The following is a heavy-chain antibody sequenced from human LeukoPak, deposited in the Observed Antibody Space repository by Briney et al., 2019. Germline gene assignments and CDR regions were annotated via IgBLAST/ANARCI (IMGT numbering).Heavy chain of an antibody. CDR3: ARDRTRNNWNYDWFDP. Sequence: SVKVSCKASGGTFSSYAISWVRQAPGQGLEWMGGIILIFGTANYAQKFQGRVTITADESTSTAYMELSSLRSEDTAVYYCARDRTRNNWNYDWFDPWGQGTLVTVSS. CDR2: IILIFGTA. CDR1: GGTFSSYA. V-gene: IGHV1-69*01. D-gene: IGHD1-7*01. J-gene: IGHJ5*02.